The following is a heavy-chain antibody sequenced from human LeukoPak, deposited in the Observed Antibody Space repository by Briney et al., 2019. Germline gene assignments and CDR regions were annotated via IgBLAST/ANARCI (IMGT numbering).Heavy chain of an antibody. CDR3: ARAGKIPYYYDSSGYYWSGSLYY. J-gene: IGHJ4*02. Sequence: ASVKVSCKASGYTFTGYYMRWVRQAPGQGLEWMGWINPNSGGTNYAQKFQGRVTMTRDTSISTAYMELSRLRSDDTAVYYCARAGKIPYYYDSSGYYWSGSLYYWGQGTLVTVS. D-gene: IGHD3-22*01. CDR1: GYTFTGYY. CDR2: INPNSGGT. V-gene: IGHV1-2*02.